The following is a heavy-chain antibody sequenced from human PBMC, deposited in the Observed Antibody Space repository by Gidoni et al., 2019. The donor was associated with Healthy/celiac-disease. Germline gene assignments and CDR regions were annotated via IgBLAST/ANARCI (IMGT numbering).Heavy chain of an antibody. CDR2: ISYDGSNK. CDR3: AKNRLRGSYVLPFDY. J-gene: IGHJ4*02. D-gene: IGHD1-26*01. CDR1: GFTFSSYG. Sequence: QVQLVESGGGVVQPGRSLRLSCAASGFTFSSYGMHWVRQAPGKGLEWVAVISYDGSNKYYADSVKGRFTISRDNSKNTLYLQMNSLRAEDTAVYYCAKNRLRGSYVLPFDYWGQGTLVTVSS. V-gene: IGHV3-30*18.